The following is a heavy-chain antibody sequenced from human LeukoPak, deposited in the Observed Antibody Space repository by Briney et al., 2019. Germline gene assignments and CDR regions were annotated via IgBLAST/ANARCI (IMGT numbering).Heavy chain of an antibody. CDR3: ARGGRRTQWLDTLHYYYMDV. J-gene: IGHJ6*03. CDR1: GFTFSSYS. CDR2: ISSSSTI. Sequence: GGSLRLSCAASGFTFSSYSMNWVRQAPGKGLEWVSYISSSSTIYYADSVKGRFTISRDNAKNSLYLQMNSLRAEDTAVYYCARGGRRTQWLDTLHYYYMDVWGKGTTVTVSS. D-gene: IGHD6-19*01. V-gene: IGHV3-48*04.